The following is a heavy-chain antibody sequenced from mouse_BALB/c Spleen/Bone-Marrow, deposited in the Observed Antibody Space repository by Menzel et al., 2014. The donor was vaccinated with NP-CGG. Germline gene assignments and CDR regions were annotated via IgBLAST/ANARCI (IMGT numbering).Heavy chain of an antibody. CDR3: AREEDFFDY. J-gene: IGHJ2*01. CDR2: IYPGTNST. V-gene: IGHV1-55*01. Sequence: VQLQQSGAELVKPGTSVKMSCKASGYTFXSYWMHWVKQRPGQGLEWIGDIYPGTNSTNYNEKFKTKATLTVDTSSSXAYMQLSSPTSEDSAVYYCAREEDFFDYWGQGTTLTVSS. CDR1: GYTFXSYW.